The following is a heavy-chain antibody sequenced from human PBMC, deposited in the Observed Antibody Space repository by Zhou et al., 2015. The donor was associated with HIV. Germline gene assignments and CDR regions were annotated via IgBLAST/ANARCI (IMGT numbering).Heavy chain of an antibody. CDR1: GGTFSSYA. D-gene: IGHD3-3*01. CDR3: ARAGGYDFWSGSAYYYYGMDV. CDR2: IIPIFGTA. Sequence: LVQSGTEVRKPGSSVKVSCKASGGTFSSYAISWVRQAPGQGLEWMGGIIPIFGTANYAQKFQGRVTITADESTSTAYMELSSLRSEDTAVYYCARAGGYDFWSGSAYYYYGMDVWGQGTTVTVSS. V-gene: IGHV1-69*01. J-gene: IGHJ6*02.